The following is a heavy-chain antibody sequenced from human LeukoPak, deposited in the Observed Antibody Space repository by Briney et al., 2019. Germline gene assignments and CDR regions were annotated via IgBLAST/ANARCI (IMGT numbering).Heavy chain of an antibody. Sequence: GGSLRLSCAASGFPSSVSAMSWVRQAPGKGLEWMASVSGIDTYIFYADSVKGRFTISRDIAKNSLHLQMNSLRADDPAIYYCARAGLTRGLVLKAPISSYYMDVWGNGTAVAVSS. D-gene: IGHD3/OR15-3a*01. V-gene: IGHV3-21*01. CDR2: VSGIDTYI. J-gene: IGHJ6*03. CDR1: GFPSSVSA. CDR3: ARAGLTRGLVLKAPISSYYMDV.